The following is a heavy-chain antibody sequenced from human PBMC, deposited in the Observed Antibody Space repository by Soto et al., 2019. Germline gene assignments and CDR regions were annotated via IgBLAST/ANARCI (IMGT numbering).Heavy chain of an antibody. CDR3: ARGRTRSYYYYYYGMDV. CDR2: INHSGST. CDR1: GGSFSGYY. V-gene: IGHV4-34*01. J-gene: IGHJ6*01. D-gene: IGHD2-8*01. Sequence: QVQLQQWGAGLLKPSETLSLTCAVYGGSFSGYYWSWIRQPPGKGLEWIGEINHSGSTNYNPALKRRVTISVDTSKNQFSLKLSSLTAADTAVYYCARGRTRSYYYYYYGMDVWGQGTTVTVSS.